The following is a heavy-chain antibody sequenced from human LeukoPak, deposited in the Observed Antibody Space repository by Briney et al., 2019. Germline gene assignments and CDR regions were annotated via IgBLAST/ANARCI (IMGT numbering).Heavy chain of an antibody. CDR2: MHYGGST. CDR3: ARRTVTIEAFDI. J-gene: IGHJ3*02. V-gene: IGHV4-39*01. CDR1: GGSISSSHYY. Sequence: PSETLSLTCTVSGGSISSSHYYWGWIRQAPGKGLEWIGSMHYGGSTHYNPSLKSRVTISVDTSKNQFSLKVNSVTAADTAVYYCARRTVTIEAFDIWGQGTMVTVSS. D-gene: IGHD4-17*01.